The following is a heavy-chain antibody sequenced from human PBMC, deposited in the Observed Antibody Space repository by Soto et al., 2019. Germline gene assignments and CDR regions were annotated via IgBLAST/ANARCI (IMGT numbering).Heavy chain of an antibody. J-gene: IGHJ4*02. CDR3: AREPATAKPEGVDF. Sequence: ASVKVSCKASGYTFTGYYTHWVRQAPGQGLEWMGWINPNSGGTNYAQKFQGGVTMTRDTSITTAYMELSRLRSGDTAVYYCAREPATAKPEGVDFWGQGTLVT. V-gene: IGHV1-2*02. CDR2: INPNSGGT. CDR1: GYTFTGYY. D-gene: IGHD1-1*01.